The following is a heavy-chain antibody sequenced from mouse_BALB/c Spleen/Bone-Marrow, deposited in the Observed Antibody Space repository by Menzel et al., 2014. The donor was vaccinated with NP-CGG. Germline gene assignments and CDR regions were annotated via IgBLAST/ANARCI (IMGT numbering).Heavy chain of an antibody. Sequence: VRLVESGPGLVAPSQSLSITCTVSGFSLTDYGVTWIRQPPGKGLEWLGIIWGGGSTFYNSSLRSRLNVSKDNSKGQVSLKMNSLQADDTAMYYCAKLNWVYAMDYWGQGTSVTVSS. J-gene: IGHJ4*01. CDR2: IWGGGST. D-gene: IGHD4-1*02. CDR1: GFSLTDYG. V-gene: IGHV2-6-5*01. CDR3: AKLNWVYAMDY.